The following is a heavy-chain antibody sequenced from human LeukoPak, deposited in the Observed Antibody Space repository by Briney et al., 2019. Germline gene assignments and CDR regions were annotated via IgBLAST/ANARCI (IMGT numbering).Heavy chain of an antibody. V-gene: IGHV3-30-3*01. J-gene: IGHJ4*02. CDR1: GFTFGSYA. D-gene: IGHD3-10*01. CDR2: ISYDGSNK. Sequence: GGSLRLSCAASGFTFGSYAMHWVRQAPGKGLEWVAVISYDGSNKYYADSVKGRFTISRDNSKNTLYLQMNSLRAEDTAVYYCARGGGSGSYYNNFFDYWGQGTLVTVSS. CDR3: ARGGGSGSYYNNFFDY.